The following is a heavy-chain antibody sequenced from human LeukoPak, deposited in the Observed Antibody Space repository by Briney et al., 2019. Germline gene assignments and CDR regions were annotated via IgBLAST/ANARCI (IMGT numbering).Heavy chain of an antibody. J-gene: IGHJ5*02. CDR2: ITSSSTYT. CDR1: GFTFSIYS. V-gene: IGHV3-21*01. CDR3: ARDVLLWFGELSDVP. Sequence: GGSLRLSCAASGFTFSIYSMIWVPHAPGKGLEWVSSITSSSTYTYYADSVRGRFTISRDNDKNSLHLQMNSLRAEDTAVYYCARDVLLWFGELSDVPWGQGTLVTVSS. D-gene: IGHD3-10*01.